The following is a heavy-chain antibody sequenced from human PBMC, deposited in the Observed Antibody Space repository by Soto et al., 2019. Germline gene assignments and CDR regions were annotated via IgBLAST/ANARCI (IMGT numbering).Heavy chain of an antibody. CDR2: INHNSGDT. J-gene: IGHJ3*02. CDR1: GYTFTGYY. CDR3: ARGFYYDSGYWAAFDI. Sequence: SVKVSCKASGYTFTGYYMHWVRQAPGQGLEWMGWINHNSGDTNYAQKFQGRVIMTRDTSISTAYMELSGLRSDDTAVYYCARGFYYDSGYWAAFDIWGQGTMVTVSS. V-gene: IGHV1-2*02. D-gene: IGHD3-22*01.